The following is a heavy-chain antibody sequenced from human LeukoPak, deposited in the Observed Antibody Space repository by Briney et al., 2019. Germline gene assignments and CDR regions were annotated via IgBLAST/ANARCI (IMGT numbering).Heavy chain of an antibody. CDR1: GFTFSSYA. CDR3: AKDRSGYSGYGFDY. D-gene: IGHD5-12*01. J-gene: IGHJ4*02. CDR2: IDGSAGST. V-gene: IGHV3-23*01. Sequence: GGSLRLSCAASGFTFSSYALSWVRQAPGEGLEWVSGIDGSAGSTYYADSVKGRFTISRDNSKNTLYLQMNSLRAEDTAVYYRAKDRSGYSGYGFDYWGQGSLVTVSS.